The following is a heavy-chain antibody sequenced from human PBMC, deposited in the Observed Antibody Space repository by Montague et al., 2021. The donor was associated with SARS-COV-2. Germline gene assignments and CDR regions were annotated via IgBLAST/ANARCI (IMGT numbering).Heavy chain of an antibody. CDR1: GFTFGDYA. J-gene: IGHJ6*02. D-gene: IGHD6-25*01. Sequence: SLRLSCAASGFTFGDYALHWVRQAPGKGLEWVSAISWNSGYIDYAGSVKGRFTISRDNDKNSLYLEMNSLSAEDTALYYCAKGAAKTFYYNGMDVWGQGTTVTVPS. CDR2: ISWNSGYI. V-gene: IGHV3-9*01. CDR3: AKGAAKTFYYNGMDV.